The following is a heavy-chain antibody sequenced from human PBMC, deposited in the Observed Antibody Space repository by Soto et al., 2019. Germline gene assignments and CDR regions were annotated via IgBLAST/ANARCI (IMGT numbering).Heavy chain of an antibody. CDR1: GFRLSSYG. CDR2: VSGSGGRT. Sequence: EVQLLESGGGFVQPGGSLRLSCAASGFRLSSYGMTWVRQAPGKGLEWVAAVSGSGGRTYYADSVKGRFTVSRDKSKHTLDLQMNSLRPEDTAVYCCARDPHGGAFDIWGQGTMVTVSS. J-gene: IGHJ3*02. D-gene: IGHD3-16*01. V-gene: IGHV3-23*01. CDR3: ARDPHGGAFDI.